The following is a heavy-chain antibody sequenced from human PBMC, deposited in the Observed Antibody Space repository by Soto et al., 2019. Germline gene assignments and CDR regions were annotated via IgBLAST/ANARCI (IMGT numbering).Heavy chain of an antibody. CDR1: GGTFSSYT. V-gene: IGHV1-69*02. CDR2: IIPILGIA. CDR3: ARVGVGPINDAFDI. D-gene: IGHD1-26*01. Sequence: QVQLVQSGAEVKKPGSSVKVSCKASGGTFSSYTISWVRQAPGQGLEWMGRIIPILGIANYAQKFQGRVTITADKSTSTAYMELSSLRSEDTAVYYCARVGVGPINDAFDIWGQGTMVTVSS. J-gene: IGHJ3*02.